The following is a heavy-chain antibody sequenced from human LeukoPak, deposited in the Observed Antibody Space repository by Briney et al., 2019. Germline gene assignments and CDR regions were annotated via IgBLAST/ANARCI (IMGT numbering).Heavy chain of an antibody. J-gene: IGHJ4*02. Sequence: PGGSLRLSCAASGFTFSSYGMHWVRQAPGKGLEWVAFIRYDGSNKYYADSVKGRFTISRDNENTVYLQMKSLRAEDTAVYYCAKDRGGTYSNYFDYWGQGTLVTVSS. CDR2: IRYDGSNK. D-gene: IGHD1-26*01. CDR3: AKDRGGTYSNYFDY. V-gene: IGHV3-30*02. CDR1: GFTFSSYG.